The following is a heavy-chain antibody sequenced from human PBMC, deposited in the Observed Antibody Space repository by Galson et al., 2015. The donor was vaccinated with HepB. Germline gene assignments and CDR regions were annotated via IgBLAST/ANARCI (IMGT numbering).Heavy chain of an antibody. V-gene: IGHV3-21*01. J-gene: IGHJ6*03. CDR2: ISSSSSYI. D-gene: IGHD1-1*01. CDR3: ARDGWGNDAVYYYYYMDV. CDR1: GFTFSSYS. Sequence: SLRLSCAASGFTFSSYSMNWVRQAPGKGLEWVSSISSSSSYIYYADSVKGRFTISRDNAKNSLYLQMNSLRAEDTAVYYCARDGWGNDAVYYYYYMDVWGKGTTVTVSS.